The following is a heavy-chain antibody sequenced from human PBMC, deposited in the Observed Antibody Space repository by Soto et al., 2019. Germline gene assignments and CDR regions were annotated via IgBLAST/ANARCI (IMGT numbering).Heavy chain of an antibody. CDR1: GGSSRSGGYY. CDR3: ARDRLMATAGTARHYFGLDV. D-gene: IGHD5-18*01. V-gene: IGHV4-31*03. Sequence: TLSLKCTVPGGSSRSGGYYWSWFLQSPRRGLEWIGNIYYSGSTYYNPSLKSRLTISVDTSKNQFSLNLSSVTAADTAVYYCARDRLMATAGTARHYFGLDVWGQGTTVTVSS. CDR2: IYYSGST. J-gene: IGHJ6*02.